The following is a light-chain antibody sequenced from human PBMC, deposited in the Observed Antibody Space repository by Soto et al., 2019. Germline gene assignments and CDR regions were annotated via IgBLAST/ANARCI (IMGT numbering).Light chain of an antibody. Sequence: EIVLTQSPATLSLSPGERDTLSCRASQSVSNYLAWFQQKPGQAPRLLIYDASNRATGIPARFSGSGSGTDFTPTISSLEPEDCAVYYCQQRSSWPLLTFGGGTKVQS. J-gene: IGKJ4*01. CDR3: QQRSSWPLLT. CDR1: QSVSNY. V-gene: IGKV3-11*01. CDR2: DAS.